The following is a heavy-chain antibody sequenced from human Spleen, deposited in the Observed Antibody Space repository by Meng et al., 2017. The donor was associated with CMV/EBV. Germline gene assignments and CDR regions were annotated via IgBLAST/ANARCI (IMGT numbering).Heavy chain of an antibody. CDR2: INGYYGHT. J-gene: IGHJ2*01. D-gene: IGHD3-3*01. CDR1: GYTFTSYG. CDR3: ARSSGYSWFFDL. Sequence: CKASGYTFTSYGISWVRQAPGQGLEWMGWINGYYGHTKYAQKFQGRVTMTTDTSASTAYMELRSLRSGDTAVYYCARSSGYSWFFDLWGRGTLVTVSS. V-gene: IGHV1-18*01.